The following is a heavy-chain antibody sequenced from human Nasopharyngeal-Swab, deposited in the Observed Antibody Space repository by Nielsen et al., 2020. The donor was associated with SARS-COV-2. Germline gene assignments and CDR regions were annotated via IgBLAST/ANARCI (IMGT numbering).Heavy chain of an antibody. J-gene: IGHJ6*02. Sequence: SLKISCAASGFTFDHYAMHWVRQAPGKGLEWVSGFSWNSGNICHAASVKGRFTISRYNAKNSLYLQRNSQRAEDTALYYCAKDRGVTIFGVVTPPGSYYYGMDVWGQGTTVTVSS. V-gene: IGHV3-9*01. CDR3: AKDRGVTIFGVVTPPGSYYYGMDV. CDR2: FSWNSGNI. D-gene: IGHD3-3*01. CDR1: GFTFDHYA.